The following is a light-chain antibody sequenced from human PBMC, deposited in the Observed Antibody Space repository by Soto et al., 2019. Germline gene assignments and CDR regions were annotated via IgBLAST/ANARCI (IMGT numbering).Light chain of an antibody. CDR2: GAS. J-gene: IGKJ4*01. V-gene: IGKV3D-15*01. CDR3: QQRSNWPPT. Sequence: EIVMPQSPATLSVSPGESATLSCRASQSVSSNLAWYQQKPGQAHRLLIYGASTRATGIPARFSGSGSGTEFTLTISSLQSEDFAVYYCQQRSNWPPTFGGGTKVDIK. CDR1: QSVSSN.